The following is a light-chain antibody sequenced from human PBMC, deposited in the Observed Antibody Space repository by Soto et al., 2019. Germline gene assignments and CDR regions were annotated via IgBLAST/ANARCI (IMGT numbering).Light chain of an antibody. CDR3: QQYTTYSLCA. Sequence: DIQMTQSPSTLSASVGDKVTITCRASQSLGNWLAWYQQEPGKAPSLLIYDVSTLQSGVPSRFSGSGSGTEFTLTITDLQPADFAIYFSQQYTTYSLCALGQVPKSEIK. CDR1: QSLGNW. CDR2: DVS. J-gene: IGKJ1*01. V-gene: IGKV1-5*01.